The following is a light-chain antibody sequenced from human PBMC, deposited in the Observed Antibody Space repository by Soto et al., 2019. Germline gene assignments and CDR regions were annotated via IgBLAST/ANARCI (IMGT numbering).Light chain of an antibody. Sequence: EIVLTQSPATLSLSPGEIATLSCRASQSVSSYLAWYQQKPGQAPRLLIYDASNMATGIPARFSGSGSGTAFTLTISSLDPEDFAVYYCQQRSNWPPTFGQGTKVEIK. CDR3: QQRSNWPPT. V-gene: IGKV3-11*01. CDR1: QSVSSY. CDR2: DAS. J-gene: IGKJ1*01.